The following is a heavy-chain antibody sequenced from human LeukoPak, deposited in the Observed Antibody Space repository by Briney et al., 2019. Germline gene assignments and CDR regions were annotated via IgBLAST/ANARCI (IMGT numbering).Heavy chain of an antibody. Sequence: SVKVSCKASGYSFTDKYMHWVRQAPGQGLEWMGWINPNSGGTNYAQKFQGRVTMTTDTSMSTAYMELSRLTSDDTAVYYCARAGGRSWFDPWGQGTLVTVSS. CDR2: INPNSGGT. CDR3: ARAGGRSWFDP. V-gene: IGHV1-2*02. CDR1: GYSFTDKY. J-gene: IGHJ5*02.